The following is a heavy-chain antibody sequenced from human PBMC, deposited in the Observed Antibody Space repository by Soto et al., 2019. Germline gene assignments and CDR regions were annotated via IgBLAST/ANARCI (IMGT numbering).Heavy chain of an antibody. CDR3: ARTVQDFWSGYLPSHYYYGMDV. J-gene: IGHJ6*02. CDR2: IYYSGST. D-gene: IGHD3-3*01. Sequence: PSETLSLTCTVSGGSISSYYWSWIRQPPGKGLEWIGYIYYSGSTNYNPSLKSRVTISVDTSKNQFSLKLSSVTAADTAVYYCARTVQDFWSGYLPSHYYYGMDVWGQGTTVTVSS. CDR1: GGSISSYY. V-gene: IGHV4-59*01.